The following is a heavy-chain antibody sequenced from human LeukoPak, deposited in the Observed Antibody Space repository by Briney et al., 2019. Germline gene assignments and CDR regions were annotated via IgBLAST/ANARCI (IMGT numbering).Heavy chain of an antibody. D-gene: IGHD5-12*01. CDR2: ISSSSSYT. Sequence: GGSLRLSCAASGFTFSDYYMSWIRQAPGKGLEWVSYISSSSSYTNYADSVKGRFTISRDNAKNSLYLQMNSLRAEGTAVYYCARDLGSGYSGYVPFDYWGQGTLVTVSS. J-gene: IGHJ4*02. CDR1: GFTFSDYY. V-gene: IGHV3-11*06. CDR3: ARDLGSGYSGYVPFDY.